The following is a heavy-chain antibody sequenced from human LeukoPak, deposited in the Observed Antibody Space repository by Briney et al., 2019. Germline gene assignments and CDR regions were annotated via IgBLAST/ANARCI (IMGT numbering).Heavy chain of an antibody. CDR3: ARDQASSSSSPY. Sequence: GGSLRLSCAASGMTVSSNYIMWVRQPPGKGLEWVSSIYTGGSTYYADAVKGRFTISRDNSKNTVNLQMNSLRAEDTAVYYCARDQASSSSSPYWGQGTLVTVSS. CDR2: IYTGGST. D-gene: IGHD2-2*01. J-gene: IGHJ4*02. V-gene: IGHV3-66*01. CDR1: GMTVSSNY.